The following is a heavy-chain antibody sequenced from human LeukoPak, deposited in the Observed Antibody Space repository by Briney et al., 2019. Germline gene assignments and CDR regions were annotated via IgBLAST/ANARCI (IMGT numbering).Heavy chain of an antibody. CDR1: GYTFTGYF. CDR3: ARERISMIAGMDV. CDR2: INPNSGGT. J-gene: IGHJ6*02. Sequence: GASVKVSCKASGYTFTGYFIHWVRQAPGQGLEWMGWINPNSGGTNYAQKFQGRVTMTRDTSISTAYMEVSSLTSDDTAVYYCARERISMIAGMDVWGQGTTATVSS. D-gene: IGHD3-22*01. V-gene: IGHV1-2*02.